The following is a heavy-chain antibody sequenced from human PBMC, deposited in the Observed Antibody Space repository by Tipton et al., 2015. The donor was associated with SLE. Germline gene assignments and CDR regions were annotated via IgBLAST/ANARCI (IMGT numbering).Heavy chain of an antibody. Sequence: TLSLTCTVSSGSVSSGSYYWSWIRQPPGKGLEWIGYIYYSGTTNFNPSLKTRVTMSVDTSKNQFSLKLSSVTAADTAVYYCARVSSSTWYGNRFDPWGQGTLVTVSS. V-gene: IGHV4-61*01. CDR1: SGSVSSGSYY. CDR2: IYYSGTT. CDR3: ARVSSSTWYGNRFDP. J-gene: IGHJ5*02. D-gene: IGHD6-13*01.